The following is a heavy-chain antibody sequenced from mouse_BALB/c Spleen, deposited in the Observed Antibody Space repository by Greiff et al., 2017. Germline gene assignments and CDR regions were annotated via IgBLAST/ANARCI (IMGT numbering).Heavy chain of an antibody. CDR2: INPSSGYT. J-gene: IGHJ2*01. V-gene: IGHV1-4*01. D-gene: IGHD1-1*01. Sequence: QVQLKESGAELARPGASVKMSCKASGYTFTSYTMHWVKQRPGQGLEWIGYINPSSGYTNYNQKFKDKATLTADKSSSTAYMQLSSLTSEDSAVYYCAKITTVVARGFFDDWGQGTTLTVSS. CDR1: GYTFTSYT. CDR3: AKITTVVARGFFDD.